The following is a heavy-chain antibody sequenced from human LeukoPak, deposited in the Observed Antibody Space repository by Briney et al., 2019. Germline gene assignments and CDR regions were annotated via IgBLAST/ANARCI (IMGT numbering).Heavy chain of an antibody. V-gene: IGHV3-53*01. J-gene: IGHJ4*02. CDR3: AKDYVSGDGYWDFDY. CDR1: GFTVSNNY. D-gene: IGHD5-24*01. CDR2: IYSGGST. Sequence: GGSLRLSCAASGFTVSNNYMSWVRQAPGKGLEWVSVIYSGGSTYFADSVKGRFTISRDYSKNTLYLQMNSLRVEDTAVYYCAKDYVSGDGYWDFDYWGQGTLVTVSS.